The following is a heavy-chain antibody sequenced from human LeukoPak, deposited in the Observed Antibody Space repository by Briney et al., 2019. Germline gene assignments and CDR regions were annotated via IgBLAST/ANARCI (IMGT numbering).Heavy chain of an antibody. CDR3: AKSMPPFDY. Sequence: GGSLRLSCAASGFIFKNYWMTWVRQAPGKGLEWVSAISGSGGSTYYADSVKGRFTISRDNSKNTLYLQMNSLRAEDTAVYYCAKSMPPFDYWGQGTLVTVSS. J-gene: IGHJ4*02. V-gene: IGHV3-23*01. CDR1: GFIFKNYW. D-gene: IGHD2/OR15-2a*01. CDR2: ISGSGGST.